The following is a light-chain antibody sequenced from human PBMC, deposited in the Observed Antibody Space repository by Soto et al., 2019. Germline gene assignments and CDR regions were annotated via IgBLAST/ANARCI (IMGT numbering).Light chain of an antibody. CDR3: MQALQTPWT. V-gene: IGKV2-28*01. CDR2: LGS. J-gene: IGKJ1*01. CDR1: QSLLHSNGYNY. Sequence: DIVMTQSPFSLPVTPGEPASISCRSSQSLLHSNGYNYLDWYLQKPGQSPQLLIYLGSNRASGVPDRFSGSGSGTDFTLKISRVEAADVGVYYCMQALQTPWTFGQGTKVEIK.